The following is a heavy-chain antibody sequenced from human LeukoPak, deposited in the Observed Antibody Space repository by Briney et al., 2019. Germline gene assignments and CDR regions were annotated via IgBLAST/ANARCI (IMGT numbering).Heavy chain of an antibody. CDR1: GFTFSSYE. D-gene: IGHD2-2*01. Sequence: PGGSLRLSCAASGFTFSSYEMNWVRQAPGKGLEWVSYISSSGSTIYYADSVKGRFTISRDNAKNSLYLQMNSLRGEDTAVYYCARDCVVVVPAAMLGRDYFYYYGMDVWGKGTTVTVSS. J-gene: IGHJ6*04. CDR3: ARDCVVVVPAAMLGRDYFYYYGMDV. CDR2: ISSSGSTI. V-gene: IGHV3-48*03.